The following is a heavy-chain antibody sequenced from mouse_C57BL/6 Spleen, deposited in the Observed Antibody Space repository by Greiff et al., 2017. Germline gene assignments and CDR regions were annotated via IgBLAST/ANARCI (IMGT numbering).Heavy chain of an antibody. CDR2: ISSGGSYT. CDR1: GFTFSSYG. Sequence: EVQRVESGGDLVKPGGSLKLSCAASGFTFSSYGMSWVRQTPDKRLEWVATISSGGSYTYSPDSVNGRFTISRDNAKNTRYLQMSSPKSEDEARYYCSRRGDAAWFAYWGQGTLVTVSA. CDR3: SRRGDAAWFAY. J-gene: IGHJ3*01. V-gene: IGHV5-6*01.